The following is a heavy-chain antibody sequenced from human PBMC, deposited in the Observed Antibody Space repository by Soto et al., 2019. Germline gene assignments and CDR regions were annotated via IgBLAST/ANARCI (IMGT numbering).Heavy chain of an antibody. CDR3: ARSLNTMVPEAD. Sequence: QLQLQESGPGLVKPSETLSLTCTVSGGSISSSSYYWGWIRQPPGKGLEWIGSIYYSGSTYYNPSLKSRVTISVDTSKNQFSLKLSSVTAADTAVYYCARSLNTMVPEADWGQGTLVTVSS. D-gene: IGHD3-10*01. CDR1: GGSISSSSYY. J-gene: IGHJ4*02. CDR2: IYYSGST. V-gene: IGHV4-39*01.